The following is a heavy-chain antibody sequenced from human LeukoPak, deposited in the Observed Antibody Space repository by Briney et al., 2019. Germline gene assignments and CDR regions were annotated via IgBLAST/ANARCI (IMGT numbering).Heavy chain of an antibody. CDR1: GGSFSGYY. V-gene: IGHV4-34*01. CDR3: ASLPFHYYYGMDV. J-gene: IGHJ6*02. Sequence: PSETLSLTCAVYGGSFSGYYWSWIRQPPGKGLEWIGEINHSGSTNYNPSLKSRVTISVDTSKNQFSLKLSSVTAADTAVYYCASLPFHYYYGMDVWGQGTTVTVSS. CDR2: INHSGST.